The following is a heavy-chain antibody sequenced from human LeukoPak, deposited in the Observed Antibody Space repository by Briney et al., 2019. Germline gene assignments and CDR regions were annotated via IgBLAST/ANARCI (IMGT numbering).Heavy chain of an antibody. V-gene: IGHV1-18*04. D-gene: IGHD6-19*01. CDR1: GYTFTGYY. CDR3: ARGVIEGRWLVQDRWFDP. CDR2: ISAYNGNT. Sequence: ASVKVSCKASGYTFTGYYMHWVRQAPGQGLEWMGWISAYNGNTNYAQKLQGRVTMTTDTSTSTAYMELSSLRSEDTAVYYCARGVIEGRWLVQDRWFDPWGQGTLVTVSS. J-gene: IGHJ5*02.